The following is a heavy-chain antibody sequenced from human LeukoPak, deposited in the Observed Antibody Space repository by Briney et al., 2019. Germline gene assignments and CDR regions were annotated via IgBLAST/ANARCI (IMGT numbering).Heavy chain of an antibody. V-gene: IGHV3-21*01. CDR1: GFTFSSYS. CDR3: CASNSYYYDSSGSDY. D-gene: IGHD3-22*01. J-gene: IGHJ4*02. Sequence: GGSLRLSCAASGFTFSSYSMNWVRQAPGQGLEWVSSIGSSSSYIYYADSVKGRFTISRDNAKNSLYLQMNSLRAEDTAVYYCCASNSYYYDSSGSDYWGQGTLVTVSS. CDR2: IGSSSSYI.